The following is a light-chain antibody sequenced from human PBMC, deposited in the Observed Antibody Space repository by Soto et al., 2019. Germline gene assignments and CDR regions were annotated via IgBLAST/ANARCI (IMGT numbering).Light chain of an antibody. CDR1: QSINNW. J-gene: IGKJ5*01. Sequence: IQMPQSPSTLSASVGDRVTITCRASQSINNWLAWYQQKKGKAPKFLIYDASNLESGVPSRFRGSPSGTEFTLPISRLQTDDFETYYCQQYDNYPLTFGGGTRLEIK. CDR3: QQYDNYPLT. CDR2: DAS. V-gene: IGKV1-5*01.